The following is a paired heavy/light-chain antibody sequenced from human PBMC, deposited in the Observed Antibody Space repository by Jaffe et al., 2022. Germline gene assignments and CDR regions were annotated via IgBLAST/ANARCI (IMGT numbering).Light chain of an antibody. CDR1: QSVSSY. Sequence: EIVLTQSPATLSLSPGERATLSCRASQSVSSYLAWYQQKPGQAPRLLIYDASNRATGIPARFSGSGSGTDFTLTISSLEPEDFAVYYCQQRSNWPPKVTFGQGTRLEIK. CDR3: QQRSNWPPKVT. J-gene: IGKJ5*01. CDR2: DAS. V-gene: IGKV3-11*01.
Heavy chain of an antibody. CDR3: AKDQDIVVVPAAISWFDP. D-gene: IGHD2-2*01. J-gene: IGHJ5*02. V-gene: IGHV3-23*01. CDR2: ISGSGGST. CDR1: GFTFSSYA. Sequence: EVQLLESGGGLVQPGGSLRLSCAASGFTFSSYAMSWVRQAPGKGLEWVSAISGSGGSTYYADSVKGRFTISRDNSKNTLYLQMNSLRAEDTAVYYCAKDQDIVVVPAAISWFDPWGQGTLVTVSS.